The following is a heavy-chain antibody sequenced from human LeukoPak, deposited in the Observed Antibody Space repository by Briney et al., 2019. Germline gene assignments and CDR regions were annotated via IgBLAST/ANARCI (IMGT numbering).Heavy chain of an antibody. CDR1: GFTFSSYA. V-gene: IGHV3-30-3*01. Sequence: PGRSLRLSFAASGFTFSSYAMHWVRQAPGKGLEWVAVISYDGSNKYYADSVKGRFTISRDNSKNTLYLQMNSLRAEDTAVYYCASSAYYLKSSPYWGQGTLVAVSS. D-gene: IGHD3-22*01. CDR3: ASSAYYLKSSPY. J-gene: IGHJ4*02. CDR2: ISYDGSNK.